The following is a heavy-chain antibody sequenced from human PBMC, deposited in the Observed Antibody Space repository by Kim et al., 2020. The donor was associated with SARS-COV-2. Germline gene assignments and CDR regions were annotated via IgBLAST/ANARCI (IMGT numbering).Heavy chain of an antibody. D-gene: IGHD2-15*01. CDR3: AKALGYCSGGTCLYYYGMDV. V-gene: IGHV3-23*01. Sequence: GGSLRLSCAASGFSFSSYAMSWVHQAPGKGLEWVSTISGSGSSTYYADFVKGRFTISRDNSKNTLYLQMNSLRAEDTAVYYCAKALGYCSGGTCLYYYGMDVWGQGTTVTVSS. CDR1: GFSFSSYA. J-gene: IGHJ6*02. CDR2: ISGSGSST.